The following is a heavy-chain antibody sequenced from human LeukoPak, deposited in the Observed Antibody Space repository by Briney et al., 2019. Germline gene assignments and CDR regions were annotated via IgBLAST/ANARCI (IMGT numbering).Heavy chain of an antibody. CDR1: GFSFSSYG. Sequence: PGGSLRLSCAASGFSFSSYGMHWVRQAPGKGLEWVAVIWFDGSNKYYADSVKGRFTISRDNSKNTLYLQMNSLRAEDTAVYYCARPTTVHYFDYWGQGTLVTVSS. CDR3: ARPTTVHYFDY. J-gene: IGHJ4*02. CDR2: IWFDGSNK. D-gene: IGHD4-17*01. V-gene: IGHV3-33*01.